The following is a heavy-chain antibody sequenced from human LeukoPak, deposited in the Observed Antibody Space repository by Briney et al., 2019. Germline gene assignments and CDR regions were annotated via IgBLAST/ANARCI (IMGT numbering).Heavy chain of an antibody. J-gene: IGHJ4*02. CDR2: INHSGST. CDR1: GGSISSYY. CDR3: AREAGAQAEFDY. V-gene: IGHV4-34*01. D-gene: IGHD6-19*01. Sequence: SETLSLTCTVSGGSISSYYWSWIRQPPGKGLEWIGEINHSGSTNYNPSLKSRVTISVDTSKNQFSLKLSSVTAADTAVYYCAREAGAQAEFDYWGQGTLVTVSS.